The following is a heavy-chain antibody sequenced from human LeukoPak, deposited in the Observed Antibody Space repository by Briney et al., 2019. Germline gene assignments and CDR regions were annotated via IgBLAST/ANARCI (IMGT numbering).Heavy chain of an antibody. D-gene: IGHD2-2*01. V-gene: IGHV3-43*02. Sequence: TGGSLRLSCAASGFSFDDYAMHWVRQAPGKGLEWVSLISGDGGGTYYADSVKGRFTISRDNSENSLYLQMNSLRTEDTALYYCAKAEVPARHGYYYYNMDVWGQGTTVTVSS. CDR2: ISGDGGGT. CDR3: AKAEVPARHGYYYYNMDV. CDR1: GFSFDDYA. J-gene: IGHJ6*02.